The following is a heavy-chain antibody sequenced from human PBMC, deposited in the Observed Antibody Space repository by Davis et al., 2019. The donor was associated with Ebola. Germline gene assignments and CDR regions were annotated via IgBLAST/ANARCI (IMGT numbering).Heavy chain of an antibody. CDR1: GYTFTSYD. Sequence: ASVKVSCKASGYTFTSYDINWVRQATGQGLEWMGWMNPNSGNTGYAQKFQGRVTMTRNTSISTAYMELSSLRSDDTAVYYCARVAGYTAMAYFDYWGQGTLVTVSS. CDR2: MNPNSGNT. V-gene: IGHV1-8*01. CDR3: ARVAGYTAMAYFDY. D-gene: IGHD5-18*01. J-gene: IGHJ4*02.